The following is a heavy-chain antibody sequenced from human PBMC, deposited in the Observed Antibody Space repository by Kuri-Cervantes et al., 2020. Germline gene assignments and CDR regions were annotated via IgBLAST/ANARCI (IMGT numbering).Heavy chain of an antibody. J-gene: IGHJ4*02. Sequence: ASVKVSCKASGYTFTSFRIHWVRQAPGQGLEWMGIINPRDGSTSYAQNFQGRVTMTRDTSTSTVYMELTSLRSEDTAVYYCARDLVSSGCRYFDYWGQGTLVTVSS. D-gene: IGHD6-19*01. CDR1: GYTFTSFR. CDR3: ARDLVSSGCRYFDY. V-gene: IGHV1-46*01. CDR2: INPRDGST.